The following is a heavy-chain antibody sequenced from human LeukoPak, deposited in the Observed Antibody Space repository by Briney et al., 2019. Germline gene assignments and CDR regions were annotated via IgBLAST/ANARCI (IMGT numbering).Heavy chain of an antibody. CDR2: IYYSGST. Sequence: PSETLSLTCPVSGGSVSSSRYYWGWIRQPPGKGLEWIGSIYYSGSTYYNPSLKSRVTISVDTSKNQFSLKLSSVTAADTAVYYCARPGYYYDSSGYHYRDYWGQGTLVTVSS. CDR3: ARPGYYYDSSGYHYRDY. J-gene: IGHJ4*02. V-gene: IGHV4-39*01. D-gene: IGHD3-22*01. CDR1: GGSVSSSRYY.